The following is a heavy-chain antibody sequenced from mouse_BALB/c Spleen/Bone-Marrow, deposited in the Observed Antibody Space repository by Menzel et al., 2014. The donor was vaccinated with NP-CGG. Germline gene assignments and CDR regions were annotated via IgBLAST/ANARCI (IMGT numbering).Heavy chain of an antibody. CDR3: ARDLLRSHFDY. CDR1: GYTFTDYA. CDR2: ISTYNGNT. J-gene: IGHJ2*01. V-gene: IGHV1-67*01. D-gene: IGHD1-1*01. Sequence: VKLMESGPEVVRPGVSVKISCKGSGYTFTDYAMHWVDQSHAKSLEWIGLISTYNGNTNYNQKFKGKATMTVDKSSSTAYMEPARLTSEDSAIYYCARDLLRSHFDYWGQGTTLTVSS.